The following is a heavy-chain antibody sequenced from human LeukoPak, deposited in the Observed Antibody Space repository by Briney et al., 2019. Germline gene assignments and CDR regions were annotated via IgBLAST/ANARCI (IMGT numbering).Heavy chain of an antibody. J-gene: IGHJ4*02. Sequence: PGGFLRLSCAASGFTLSSYAMSWVRQGPGKGLEWVSAISVSGNTYHADSVKGRFTISRDSSKNTLYLQMNSLRAGDAAVYYCAKAPVTTCSGAYCYPFDYWSQGTLVTVSS. CDR2: ISVSGNT. D-gene: IGHD2-15*01. V-gene: IGHV3-23*01. CDR1: GFTLSSYA. CDR3: AKAPVTTCSGAYCYPFDY.